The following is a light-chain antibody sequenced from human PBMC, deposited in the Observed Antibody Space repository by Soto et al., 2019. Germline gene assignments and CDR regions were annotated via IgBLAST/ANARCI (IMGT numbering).Light chain of an antibody. CDR2: TNN. J-gene: IGLJ2*01. Sequence: QSVLTQPPSASATPGQRVTISCSGSRSNIGGNTVNWYQQVPGTAPKLLIYTNNQRPSGVPDRFSGSKSGTSASLAISGLQSEDEADYYCATWDDSLNGVLFGGGTKVTVL. CDR3: ATWDDSLNGVL. V-gene: IGLV1-44*01. CDR1: RSNIGGNT.